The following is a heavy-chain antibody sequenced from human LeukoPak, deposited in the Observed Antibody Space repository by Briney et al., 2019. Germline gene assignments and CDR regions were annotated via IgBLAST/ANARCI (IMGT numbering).Heavy chain of an antibody. V-gene: IGHV1-69*13. CDR3: ASQPYGDYGYYGMDV. CDR1: GGTFSSYA. J-gene: IGHJ6*02. CDR2: IIPIFGTA. D-gene: IGHD4-17*01. Sequence: ASVKVSCKASGGTFSSYAISWVRQAPGQGIEWMGGIIPIFGTANYAQKFQGRVTITADESTSTAYMELSSLRSEDTAVYYCASQPYGDYGYYGMDVWGQGTTVTVSS.